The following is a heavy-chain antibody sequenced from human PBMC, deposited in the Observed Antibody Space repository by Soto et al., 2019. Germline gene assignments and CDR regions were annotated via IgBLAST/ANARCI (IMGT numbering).Heavy chain of an antibody. Sequence: QVQLVESGGGVVQPGRSLRLSCAASGFTFSSYGMHWVRQAPGKGLEWVAVISYDGSNKYYADSVKGRFTISRDNSKNTLYLQMNSLRAEDTAVYYCARDAVVTASPCGMDVWGQGTTVTVSS. D-gene: IGHD2-21*02. CDR1: GFTFSSYG. CDR2: ISYDGSNK. CDR3: ARDAVVTASPCGMDV. V-gene: IGHV3-30*03. J-gene: IGHJ6*02.